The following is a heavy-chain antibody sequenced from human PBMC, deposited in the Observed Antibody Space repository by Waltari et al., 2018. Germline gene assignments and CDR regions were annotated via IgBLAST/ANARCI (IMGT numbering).Heavy chain of an antibody. D-gene: IGHD3-22*01. CDR3: TTGLYDSTGWDH. CDR2: VKSKVHGGTS. V-gene: IGHV3-15*01. J-gene: IGHJ4*02. CDR1: GFTFANAW. Sequence: EVPLVESGGGLVKPGGSLRLSCAGSGFTFANAWMSWVRQAPGKGLEWVGRVKSKVHGGTSDYGAAMKGRFTISRDDSKNMLYLQMNNLKTEDTAVYYCTTGLYDSTGWDHWGQGTLVTVSS.